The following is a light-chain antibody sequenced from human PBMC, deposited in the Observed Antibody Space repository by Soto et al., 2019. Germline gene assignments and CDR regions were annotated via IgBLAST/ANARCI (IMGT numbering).Light chain of an antibody. CDR1: SSDVGGYKY. Sequence: QSALAQPASVSGSPGQSITISCTGTSSDVGGYKYASWYQQHPGKAPKLMIYEVSNRPSGVSNRFSGSKSGNTASLTISGLQAEDEADYYCSSYTSSSTLDVFGTGTKVTVL. CDR2: EVS. V-gene: IGLV2-14*01. J-gene: IGLJ1*01. CDR3: SSYTSSSTLDV.